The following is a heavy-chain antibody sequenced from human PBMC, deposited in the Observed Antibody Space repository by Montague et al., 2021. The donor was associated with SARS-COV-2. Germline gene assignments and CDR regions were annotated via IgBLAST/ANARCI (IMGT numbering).Heavy chain of an antibody. CDR1: GGSISNHY. V-gene: IGHV4-59*11. J-gene: IGHJ3*02. D-gene: IGHD3-10*01. CDR2: FYSGNT. Sequence: SETLSLTCTVSGGSISNHYWSWIRQPPGKGLEWIAFYSGNTNYNPPLKIRVTISVDTSKNQFSLKLSSVTAADTAAYYFATYGSGTKDDAFDIWGQGTMVTVSS. CDR3: ATYGSGTKDDAFDI.